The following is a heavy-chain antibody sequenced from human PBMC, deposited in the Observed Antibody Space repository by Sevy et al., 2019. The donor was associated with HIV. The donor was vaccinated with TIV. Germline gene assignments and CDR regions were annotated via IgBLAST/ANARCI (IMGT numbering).Heavy chain of an antibody. CDR2: IYYTGST. Sequence: SETLSLTCSVSGGSISSYCWTWVRQPPGRGLEWIGFIYYTGSTDYNPSLKSRVTMSLDTSKNHFSLKLSSVTAADTAVYYCARDSSSIPRILDYWGQGTLVTVSS. CDR1: GGSISSYC. J-gene: IGHJ4*02. D-gene: IGHD6-6*01. CDR3: ARDSSSIPRILDY. V-gene: IGHV4-59*01.